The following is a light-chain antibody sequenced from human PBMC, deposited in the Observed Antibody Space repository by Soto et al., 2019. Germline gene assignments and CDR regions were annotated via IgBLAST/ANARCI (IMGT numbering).Light chain of an antibody. Sequence: DIQMTQSPSTLSASVGDRVTMSCRASQSISSWLAWYQQKPGKAPKLLIYMASTLESGVPSRFSGSGSGTEFTLTISSLQPDDFATYYCQQYYSMWTFGQGTKVEIK. CDR3: QQYYSMWT. CDR1: QSISSW. CDR2: MAS. V-gene: IGKV1-5*03. J-gene: IGKJ1*01.